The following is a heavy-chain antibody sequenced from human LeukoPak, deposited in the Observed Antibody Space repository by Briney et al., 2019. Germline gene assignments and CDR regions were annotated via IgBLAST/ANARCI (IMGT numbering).Heavy chain of an antibody. J-gene: IGHJ6*03. V-gene: IGHV3-43D*03. CDR3: AKDILNYGSGSYYTRTWGYMDV. CDR2: ISWDGGST. D-gene: IGHD3-10*01. Sequence: GGSLRLSCAASGFTFDDYAMHWVRQAPGKGLEWVSLISWDGGSTYYADSVKGRFTISRDNSKNSLYLQMNSLRAEDTALYYCAKDILNYGSGSYYTRTWGYMDVWGKGTTVTVSS. CDR1: GFTFDDYA.